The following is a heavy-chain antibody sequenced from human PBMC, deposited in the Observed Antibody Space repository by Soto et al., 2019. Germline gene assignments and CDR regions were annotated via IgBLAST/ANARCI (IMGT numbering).Heavy chain of an antibody. CDR1: GFTFSSYW. D-gene: IGHD3-3*01. CDR3: ARDGGAYYDFWSGYYQNYYYGMDV. V-gene: IGHV3-74*01. Sequence: GGSLRLSCAASGFTFSSYWMHWVRQAPGKGLVWVSRINSDGSSTSYADSVKGRFTISRDNAKNTLYLQMNSLRAEDTAVYYCARDGGAYYDFWSGYYQNYYYGMDVWGQGTTVTVSS. CDR2: INSDGSST. J-gene: IGHJ6*02.